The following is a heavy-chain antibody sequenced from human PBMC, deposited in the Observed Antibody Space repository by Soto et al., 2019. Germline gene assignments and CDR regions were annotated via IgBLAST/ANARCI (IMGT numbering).Heavy chain of an antibody. CDR3: AKKARITIFGVVTNLFDY. J-gene: IGHJ4*02. Sequence: HPGGSLRLSCAASGFTFSSYAMSWVRQAPGKGLEWVSAISGSGGSTYYADSVKGRFTISRDNSKNTLYLQMNSLRAEDTAVYYCAKKARITIFGVVTNLFDYWGQGTLVTVSS. CDR1: GFTFSSYA. CDR2: ISGSGGST. V-gene: IGHV3-23*01. D-gene: IGHD3-3*01.